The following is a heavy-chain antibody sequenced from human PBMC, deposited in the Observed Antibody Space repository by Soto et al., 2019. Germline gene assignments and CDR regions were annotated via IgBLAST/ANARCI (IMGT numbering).Heavy chain of an antibody. V-gene: IGHV4-34*01. J-gene: IGHJ6*02. CDR3: ARVHNWNYQSGYYYYGMDV. CDR2: INHSGST. CDR1: GGSFSGYY. D-gene: IGHD1-7*01. Sequence: PSETLSLTCAVYGGSFSGYYWSWIRQPPGKGLEWTGEINHSGSTNYNPSLKSRVTISVDTSNNQFSLKLSSVTAADTAVYYCARVHNWNYQSGYYYYGMDVWGQGTTVTVSS.